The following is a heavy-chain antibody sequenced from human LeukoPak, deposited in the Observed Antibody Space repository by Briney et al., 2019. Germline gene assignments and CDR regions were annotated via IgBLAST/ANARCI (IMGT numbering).Heavy chain of an antibody. CDR2: ISSNGGST. V-gene: IGHV3-64*01. CDR3: ARAMKSSSSPWGSGSYYSH. Sequence: GGSLRLACAASGFTFSSYAMHWVRQAPGKGLEYVSAISSNGGSTYYAHSVKGRFTISRDNSKNSLYLQMGSLRAEDMAVYYCARAMKSSSSPWGSGSYYSHWGQGTLVTVSS. D-gene: IGHD3-10*01. CDR1: GFTFSSYA. J-gene: IGHJ4*02.